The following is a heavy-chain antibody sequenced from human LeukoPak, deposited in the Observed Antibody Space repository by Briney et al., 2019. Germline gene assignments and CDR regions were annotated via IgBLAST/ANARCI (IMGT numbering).Heavy chain of an antibody. J-gene: IGHJ4*02. CDR2: ISYDGSNK. Sequence: PGGSLRLSCAASGFTFSSYGMHWVRQAPGKGLEWVAVISYDGSNKYYADSVKGRFTISRDNSKNTLYLQMNSLRAEDTAVYYCAKDHCSSTSCYTYYFDYWGQGTLVTVSS. V-gene: IGHV3-30*18. D-gene: IGHD2-2*01. CDR3: AKDHCSSTSCYTYYFDY. CDR1: GFTFSSYG.